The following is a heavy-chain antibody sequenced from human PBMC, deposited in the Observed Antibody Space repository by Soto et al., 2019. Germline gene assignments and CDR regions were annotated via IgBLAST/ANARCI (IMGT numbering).Heavy chain of an antibody. Sequence: QVQLVQSGAQVKKPWASVKVSCKASGYTFDNYALHWVRQAPGRRLEWMGWIHAGNGYTKYSQSFQGRVAITRHTSTSTVHMEVSTQSSADTAVYVCTGVQYSGYDVKLAFDTGGQGTMVSVS. CDR3: TGVQYSGYDVKLAFDT. V-gene: IGHV1-3*01. CDR2: IHAGNGYT. D-gene: IGHD5-12*01. J-gene: IGHJ3*02. CDR1: GYTFDNYA.